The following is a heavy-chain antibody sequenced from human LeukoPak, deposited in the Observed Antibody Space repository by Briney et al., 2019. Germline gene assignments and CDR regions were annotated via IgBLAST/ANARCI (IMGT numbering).Heavy chain of an antibody. D-gene: IGHD3-9*01. CDR3: AKDYYDILTGTDY. J-gene: IGHJ4*02. Sequence: QAGGSLRLSCAASGFTFSSYGMHWVRQAPGKGLEWVAFIRYDGSNKYYADSVKGRFTISRDNSKNTLYLQMNSLRAEDTAVYYCAKDYYDILTGTDYWGQGTLVTVSS. V-gene: IGHV3-30*02. CDR2: IRYDGSNK. CDR1: GFTFSSYG.